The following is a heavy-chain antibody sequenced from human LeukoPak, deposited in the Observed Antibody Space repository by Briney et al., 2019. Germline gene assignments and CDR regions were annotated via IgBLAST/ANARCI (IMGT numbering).Heavy chain of an antibody. V-gene: IGHV3-23*01. D-gene: IGHD3-10*01. J-gene: IGHJ5*02. CDR3: AKVPPAMVRGVINWFDP. CDR2: ISGSGGST. Sequence: GGSLRLSCAASGFTFSSYAMIWVRQAPGKGLEWVSAISGSGGSTYYADSVKGRFTISRDNSKNTLYLQMNSLRAEDTAVYYCAKVPPAMVRGVINWFDPWGQGTLVTVSS. CDR1: GFTFSSYA.